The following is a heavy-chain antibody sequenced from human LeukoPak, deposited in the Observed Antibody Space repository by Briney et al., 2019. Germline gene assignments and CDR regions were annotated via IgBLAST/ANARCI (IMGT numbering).Heavy chain of an antibody. J-gene: IGHJ6*02. CDR1: GFTVSSNY. CDR2: IYSGGST. CDR3: ARGLPNYYGMDV. V-gene: IGHV3-66*01. Sequence: PGGSLRLSCAASGFTVSSNYMSWVRQAPGKGLEWVSVIYSGGSTYYADSVKGRFTISRDNAKNTVYLQMNSLRTEDTAVYYCARGLPNYYGMDVWGQGTTVTVSS.